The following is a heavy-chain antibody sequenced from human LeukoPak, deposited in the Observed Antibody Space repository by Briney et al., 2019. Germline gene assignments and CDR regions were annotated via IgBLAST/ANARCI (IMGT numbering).Heavy chain of an antibody. CDR3: ARDFGSSSWYP. CDR1: GFTVSSNY. J-gene: IGHJ5*02. CDR2: IYSGGST. V-gene: IGHV3-66*01. Sequence: PGGCLRLSCAASGFTVSSNYLSWVRQAPGKGLEWVSVIYSGGSTYYADSVKGRFTISRDNSKNTLYLQMNSLRAEDTAVYYCARDFGSSSWYPWGQGTLVTVSS. D-gene: IGHD6-13*01.